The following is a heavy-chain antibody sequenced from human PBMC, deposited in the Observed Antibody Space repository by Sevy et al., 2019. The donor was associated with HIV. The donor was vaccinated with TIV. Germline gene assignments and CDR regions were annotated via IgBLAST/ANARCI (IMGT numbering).Heavy chain of an antibody. D-gene: IGHD3-22*01. J-gene: IGHJ4*02. Sequence: ASVKVSCKASGYTFTSYDINWVRQATGQGLEWMGWMNPNSGNTGYAQKFQGRVTMTRNTSISTADMALGSLRSEETAGYYCAGGLGGSSGYGIWGQGTLVTVSS. CDR2: MNPNSGNT. V-gene: IGHV1-8*01. CDR3: AGGLGGSSGYGI. CDR1: GYTFTSYD.